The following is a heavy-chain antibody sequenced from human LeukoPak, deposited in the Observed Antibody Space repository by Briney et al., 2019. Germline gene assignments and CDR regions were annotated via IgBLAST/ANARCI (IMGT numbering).Heavy chain of an antibody. CDR1: GFTFSSSA. Sequence: GGSLRLSCAASGFTFSSSAMSWVRQAPGKGLEWVSSISGSGSGGSTYYADSVKGRFTISRDNSKNTLYLQMNSLRAEDTAVYYCAKLVARRYDILTGYLDYWGQGTLVTVSS. CDR2: ISGSGSGGST. V-gene: IGHV3-23*01. CDR3: AKLVARRYDILTGYLDY. J-gene: IGHJ4*02. D-gene: IGHD3-9*01.